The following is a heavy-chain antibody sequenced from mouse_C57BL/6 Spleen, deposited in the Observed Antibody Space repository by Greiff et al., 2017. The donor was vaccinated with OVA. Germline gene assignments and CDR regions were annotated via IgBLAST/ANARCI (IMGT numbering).Heavy chain of an antibody. CDR1: GYSITSGYY. CDR2: ISYDGSN. V-gene: IGHV3-6*01. Sequence: DVQLQESGPGLVKPSQSLSLTCSVTGYSITSGYYWNWIRQFPGNKLEWMGYISYDGSNNYNPSLKNRISITRDTSKNQFFLKLNSVTTEDTATYYCARDPTGFVWGTGTTVTVSS. CDR3: ARDPTGFV. J-gene: IGHJ1*03.